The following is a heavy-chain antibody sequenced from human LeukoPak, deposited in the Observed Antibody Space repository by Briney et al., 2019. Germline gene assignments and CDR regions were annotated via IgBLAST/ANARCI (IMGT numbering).Heavy chain of an antibody. CDR3: ASNPPRTGDFNS. CDR1: GYTFTGYH. J-gene: IGHJ4*02. Sequence: GASVKVSCKASGYTFTGYHMHWVRQAPGQGLEWMGRINPNSGDTNYAQKFQGRVTMTRDTPINTAYMELSSLRSEDTAVYYCASNPPRTGDFNSWGQGALVTVSS. V-gene: IGHV1-2*06. CDR2: INPNSGDT. D-gene: IGHD7-27*01.